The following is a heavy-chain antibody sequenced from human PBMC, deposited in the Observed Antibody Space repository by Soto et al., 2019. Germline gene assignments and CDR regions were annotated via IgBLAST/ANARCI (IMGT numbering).Heavy chain of an antibody. J-gene: IGHJ4*02. D-gene: IGHD3-10*02. CDR2: ISSSSSTI. CDR1: GFTFSSYS. V-gene: IGHV3-48*02. Sequence: GGSLRLSCAASGFTFSSYSMNWVRQAPGKGLEWVSYISSSSSTIYYADSVKGRFTISRDNAKNSLYLQMNSLRDEDTAVNYCARDNRIVFGEAYDYWGQGTLVTVSS. CDR3: ARDNRIVFGEAYDY.